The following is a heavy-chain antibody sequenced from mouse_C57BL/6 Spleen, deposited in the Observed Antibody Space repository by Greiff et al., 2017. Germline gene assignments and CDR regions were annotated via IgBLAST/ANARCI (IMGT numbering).Heavy chain of an antibody. V-gene: IGHV3-6*01. J-gene: IGHJ2*01. CDR2: ISYDGSN. CDR3: ARETGYYVDY. CDR1: GYSITSGYY. Sequence: ESGPGLVKPSQSLSLTCSVTGYSITSGYYWNWIRQFPGNKLEWMGYISYDGSNNYNPSLKNRISITRDTSKNQFFLKLNSVTTEDTATYYCARETGYYVDYWGQGTTLTVSS.